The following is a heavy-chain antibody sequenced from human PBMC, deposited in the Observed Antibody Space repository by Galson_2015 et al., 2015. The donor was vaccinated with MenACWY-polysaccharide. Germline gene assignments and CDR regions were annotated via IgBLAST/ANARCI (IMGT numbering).Heavy chain of an antibody. CDR2: ISSSGRTI. V-gene: IGHV3-11*01. J-gene: IGHJ3*02. Sequence: SLRLSCAVSGFTFTDYYMSWLRQAPGKGLEWVSYISSSGRTIYYADSVKGRFTLSRDSAKNSLYLQMNSLRAEDTAVYYCAREAVVGAFDIWGQGTMVTVSS. D-gene: IGHD4-23*01. CDR3: AREAVVGAFDI. CDR1: GFTFTDYY.